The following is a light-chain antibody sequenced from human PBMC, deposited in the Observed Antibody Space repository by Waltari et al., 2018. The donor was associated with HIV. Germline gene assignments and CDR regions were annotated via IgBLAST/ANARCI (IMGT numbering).Light chain of an antibody. J-gene: IGLJ2*01. CDR2: RNN. Sequence: QSVLTQPPSASGTPGQRVTISCSGSSSNLGSNYVHWYQQLPGTTPKLLIYRNNQRPAGGPDRSSGAKSGTSASRDSSGLRSEHEADYYCAAWDDSLRGVVFGGGTKLTVL. V-gene: IGLV1-47*01. CDR1: SSNLGSNY. CDR3: AAWDDSLRGVV.